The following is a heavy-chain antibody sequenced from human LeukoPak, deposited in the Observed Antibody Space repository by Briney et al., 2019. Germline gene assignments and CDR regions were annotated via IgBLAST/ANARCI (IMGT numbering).Heavy chain of an antibody. Sequence: ASVKVSCKASGGTFSSYAISWVRQAPGQGLEWMGGIIPIFCTANYAQKFQGRVTITADKSTSTAYMELSSLRSEDTAVYYCARALVYRGYYYYMDVWGKGTTVTVSS. D-gene: IGHD5/OR15-5a*01. CDR2: IIPIFCTA. V-gene: IGHV1-69*06. J-gene: IGHJ6*03. CDR3: ARALVYRGYYYYMDV. CDR1: GGTFSSYA.